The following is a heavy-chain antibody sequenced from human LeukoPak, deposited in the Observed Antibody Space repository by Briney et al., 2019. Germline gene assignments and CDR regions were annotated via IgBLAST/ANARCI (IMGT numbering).Heavy chain of an antibody. D-gene: IGHD2-15*01. V-gene: IGHV3-48*03. CDR3: AGQSRLGYCSGGSCYSQPFDP. CDR2: ISSSGSTI. CDR1: GFTFSSYE. J-gene: IGHJ5*02. Sequence: GGSLRLSCAASGFTFSSYEMNWVRQAPGKGLEWVSYISSSGSTIYYADSVKGRFTISRDNAKNSLYLQMNSLRAEDTAVYYCAGQSRLGYCSGGSCYSQPFDPWGQGTLVTVSS.